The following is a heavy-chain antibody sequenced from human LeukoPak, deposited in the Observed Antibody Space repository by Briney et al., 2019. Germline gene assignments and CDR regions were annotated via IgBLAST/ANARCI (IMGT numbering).Heavy chain of an antibody. V-gene: IGHV1-2*02. CDR1: GYTFTDYY. Sequence: ASVKVSCKASGYTFTDYYLHWVRQAPGQGPEWMGWIHPNSGGTIYAQKFQGRVTMTRDTSISTAYMELSRLRSDDTAVYYCARGSGPRYCSGGSCPLFDYWGQGTLVTVSS. CDR2: IHPNSGGT. J-gene: IGHJ4*02. CDR3: ARGSGPRYCSGGSCPLFDY. D-gene: IGHD2-15*01.